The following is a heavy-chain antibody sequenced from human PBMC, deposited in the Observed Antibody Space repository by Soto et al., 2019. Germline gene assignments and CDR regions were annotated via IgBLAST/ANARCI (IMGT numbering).Heavy chain of an antibody. V-gene: IGHV1-69*02. D-gene: IGHD3-10*01. CDR1: GDTFSFYT. CDR3: AARYGSGDRACAY. Sequence: QVQLVQSGAEVRKPGSSVKVSCKASGDTFSFYTINWVRQAPGLGLEWMGRVNPIVSMSNYAQKFQGRVTITTDXXTNTAYMQLSSLRSGDTAIYYRAARYGSGDRACAYWGQGALVTVSS. CDR2: VNPIVSMS. J-gene: IGHJ4*02.